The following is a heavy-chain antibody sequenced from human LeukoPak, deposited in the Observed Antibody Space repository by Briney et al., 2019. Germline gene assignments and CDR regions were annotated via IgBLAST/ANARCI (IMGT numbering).Heavy chain of an antibody. J-gene: IGHJ4*02. Sequence: GGSLRLSCAASGFTFSDYYMSWIRQAPGKGLEWVSYISSSGSTIYYADSVKGRFTISRDNAKNSLYLQMNSLRAEDTAVYYCARNRRDGYNYFDHWGQGTLVTVSS. CDR2: ISSSGSTI. V-gene: IGHV3-11*01. CDR1: GFTFSDYY. CDR3: ARNRRDGYNYFDH. D-gene: IGHD5-24*01.